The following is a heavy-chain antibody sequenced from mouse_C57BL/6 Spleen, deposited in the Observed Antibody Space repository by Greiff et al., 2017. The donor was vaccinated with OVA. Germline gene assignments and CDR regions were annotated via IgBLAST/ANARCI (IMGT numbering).Heavy chain of an antibody. D-gene: IGHD2-4*01. CDR2: FYPGSGSI. Sequence: VKVVESGAELVKPGASVKLSCKASGYTFTEYTIHWVKQRSGQGLEWIGWFYPGSGSIKYNEKFKDKATLTADKSSSTVYMELSRLTSEDSAVYFCARHEEAYDYDGFAYWGQGTLVTVSA. CDR3: ARHEEAYDYDGFAY. V-gene: IGHV1-62-2*01. J-gene: IGHJ3*01. CDR1: GYTFTEYT.